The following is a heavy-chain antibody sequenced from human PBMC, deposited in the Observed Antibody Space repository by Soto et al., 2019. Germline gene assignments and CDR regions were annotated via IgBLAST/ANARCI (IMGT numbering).Heavy chain of an antibody. CDR1: GGSFSGYY. D-gene: IGHD2-15*01. V-gene: IGHV4-34*01. CDR2: INHSGST. CDR3: AGSPLIVVVVAAVNWFDP. J-gene: IGHJ5*02. Sequence: SETLSLTCAVYGGSFSGYYWSWIRQPPGKGLEWIGEINHSGSTNYNPSLKSRVTISVDTSKNPFSLKLSSVTAADTAVYYCAGSPLIVVVVAAVNWFDPWGQGTLVTVSS.